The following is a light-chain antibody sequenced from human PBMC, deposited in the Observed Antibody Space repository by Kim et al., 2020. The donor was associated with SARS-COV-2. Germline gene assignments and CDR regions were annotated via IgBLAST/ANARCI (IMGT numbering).Light chain of an antibody. CDR3: QQEGT. Sequence: DIQMTQSPSTLCASVGDRVTITCRASQRTSSWLVWYQQKSGKAPKPLIYDASSLESGVPSRFSGSRSGTEFTLTISSLQPDDFATYYCQQEGTFGQGTKVDIK. CDR1: QRTSSW. CDR2: DAS. V-gene: IGKV1-5*01. J-gene: IGKJ1*01.